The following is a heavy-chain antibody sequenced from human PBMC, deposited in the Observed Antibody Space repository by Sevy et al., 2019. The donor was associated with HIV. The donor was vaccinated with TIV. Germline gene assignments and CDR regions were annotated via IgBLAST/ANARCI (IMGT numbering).Heavy chain of an antibody. D-gene: IGHD2-21*01. CDR2: IFDSGST. J-gene: IGHJ4*02. V-gene: IGHV4-59*11. CDR3: TRGFGGGHSYYFDY. CDR1: GASISSHF. Sequence: AESLSLTCTVSGASISSHFWTWIRQPPGKGLERLGYIFDSGSTNYNPSLKSRVTISTDTSKNQFSLEPSSVTDADTAVYYCTRGFGGGHSYYFDYWGQGTLVYVSS.